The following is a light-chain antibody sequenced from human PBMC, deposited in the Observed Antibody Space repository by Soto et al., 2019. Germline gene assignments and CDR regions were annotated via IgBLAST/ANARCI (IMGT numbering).Light chain of an antibody. V-gene: IGLV2-14*01. CDR1: SSDIGDYNY. J-gene: IGLJ1*01. CDR3: AAWDDSLNGRV. CDR2: EVS. Sequence: QSALTQPASVSGSPGQSITISCTGTSSDIGDYNYVSWYQQHPGKVPKLIIFEVSTRPSGVPDRISGSKSGTSASLAISGLQSDDEADYYCAAWDDSLNGRVFGTGTKLTVL.